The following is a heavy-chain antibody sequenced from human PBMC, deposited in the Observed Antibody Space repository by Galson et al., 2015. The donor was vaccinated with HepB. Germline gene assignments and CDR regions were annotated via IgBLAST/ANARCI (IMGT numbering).Heavy chain of an antibody. Sequence: SVKVSCKASGYTFTSYYMHWVRQAPGQGLEWMGIINPSGGSTSYAQKFQGRVTMTRDTSTSTVYMELSSLRSEDTAVYYCARLPPHHSSSWPIDLELDYWGQGTLVTVSS. CDR1: GYTFTSYY. D-gene: IGHD6-13*01. CDR2: INPSGGST. J-gene: IGHJ4*02. V-gene: IGHV1-46*01. CDR3: ARLPPHHSSSWPIDLELDY.